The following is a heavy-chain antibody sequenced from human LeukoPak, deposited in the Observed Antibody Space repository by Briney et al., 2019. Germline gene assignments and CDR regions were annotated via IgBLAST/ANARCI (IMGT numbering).Heavy chain of an antibody. J-gene: IGHJ4*02. Sequence: GASVKVSCKVSGYTLTELSMHWVRQAPGQGLEWMGRIIPILGIANYAQKFQGRVTITADKSTSTAYMELRRLRSEDTAVYYCASGTASYSSGWYFNYWGQGTLVTVSS. CDR2: IIPILGIA. V-gene: IGHV1-69*02. CDR3: ASGTASYSSGWYFNY. D-gene: IGHD6-19*01. CDR1: GYTLTELS.